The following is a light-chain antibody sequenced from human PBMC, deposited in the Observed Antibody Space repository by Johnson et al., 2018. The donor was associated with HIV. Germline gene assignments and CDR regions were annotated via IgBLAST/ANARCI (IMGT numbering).Light chain of an antibody. CDR1: SSNIGNNY. CDR3: GTWDSSLSPYV. CDR2: ENN. J-gene: IGLJ1*01. Sequence: QSVLTQPPSVSAAPGQKVTISCSGSSSNIGNNYVSWYQQFPGTAPKLLIYENNKRPSGIPDRFSGSKSGTSATLGITGLQTGDEADYYCGTWDSSLSPYVFVTVTKVTLL. V-gene: IGLV1-51*01.